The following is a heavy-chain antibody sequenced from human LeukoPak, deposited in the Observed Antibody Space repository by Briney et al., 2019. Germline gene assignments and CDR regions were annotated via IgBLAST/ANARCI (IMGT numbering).Heavy chain of an antibody. J-gene: IGHJ4*02. V-gene: IGHV3-23*01. D-gene: IGHD3-22*01. CDR1: GFTFSSYA. CDR3: AKIPLEYYDSSGPSDY. CDR2: ISGSGGST. Sequence: GGSLRLSCAASGFTFSSYAMSWVRQAPGKGLEWVSAISGSGGSTYYADSVKGRFTISKDNSKNTLYLQMNSLRAEDTAVYYCAKIPLEYYDSSGPSDYWGQGTLVTVSS.